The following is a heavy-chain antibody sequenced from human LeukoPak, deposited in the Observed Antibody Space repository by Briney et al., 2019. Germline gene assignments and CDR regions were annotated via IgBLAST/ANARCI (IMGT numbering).Heavy chain of an antibody. CDR3: AKKDYYYMDV. V-gene: IGHV4-4*02. J-gene: IGHJ6*03. Sequence: PSGTLSLTCAVSGVSITSGNWWTWVRQSPGKGLEWLGEIHHGGTANYNPSLKSRVTISVDKSKNQFSLKLNSVTAADTAVYYCAKKDYYYMDVWGTGTTVTVSS. CDR2: IHHGGTA. CDR1: GVSITSGNW.